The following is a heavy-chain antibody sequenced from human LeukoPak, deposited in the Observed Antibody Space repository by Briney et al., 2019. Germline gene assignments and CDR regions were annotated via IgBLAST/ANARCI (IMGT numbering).Heavy chain of an antibody. CDR2: ISSSGSTI. V-gene: IGHV3-48*04. CDR3: ATYSSSNAREFQY. D-gene: IGHD2-2*01. J-gene: IGHJ1*01. CDR1: GFTFSSYA. Sequence: HAGGSLRLSCAASGFTFSSYAMSWVRQAPGKGLEWVSAISSSGSTIYYADSVKGRFTISRDNAKNSLYLQMNSLRVEDTAVYYCATYSSSNAREFQYWGQGTLVTVSS.